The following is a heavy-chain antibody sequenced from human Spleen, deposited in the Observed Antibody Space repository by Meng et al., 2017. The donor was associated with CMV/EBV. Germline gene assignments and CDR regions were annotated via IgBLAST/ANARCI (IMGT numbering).Heavy chain of an antibody. D-gene: IGHD1-26*01. CDR1: GYTFTSYD. CDR2: MNPNSGGT. CDR3: ATASGSYSSDAFDI. Sequence: ASVKVSCKASGYTFTSYDINWVRQATGQGLEWMGWMNPNSGGTNYAQKFQGRVTMTRDTSISTAYMELSRLRSDDTAVYYCATASGSYSSDAFDIWGQGTMVTVSS. V-gene: IGHV1-2*02. J-gene: IGHJ3*02.